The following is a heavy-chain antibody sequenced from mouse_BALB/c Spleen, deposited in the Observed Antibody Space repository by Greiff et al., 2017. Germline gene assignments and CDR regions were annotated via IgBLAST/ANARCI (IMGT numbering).Heavy chain of an antibody. Sequence: VKLQESGAELVRPGTSVKVSCKASGYAFTNYLIEWVKQRPGQGLEWIGVINPGSGGTNYNEKFKGKATLTADKSSSTAYMQLSSLTSDDSAVYFCARSMVTTYYYAMDYWGQGTSVTVSS. D-gene: IGHD2-1*01. CDR3: ARSMVTTYYYAMDY. CDR1: GYAFTNYL. V-gene: IGHV1-54*01. J-gene: IGHJ4*01. CDR2: INPGSGGT.